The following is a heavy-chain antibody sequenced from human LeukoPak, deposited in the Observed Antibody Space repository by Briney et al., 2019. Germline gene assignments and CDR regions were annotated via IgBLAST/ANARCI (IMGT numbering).Heavy chain of an antibody. V-gene: IGHV4-61*01. D-gene: IGHD4-17*01. Sequence: SQTLSLAWTVSLGAVSSGSYYRNWIRQPPGKGLEWIGYIYYIGSTNYNTSLTSRDTISVDTSKNQFSLKLTSVTAADTAVYSCARGSATTVTTTAFDMWGQGTMVTVSS. CDR3: ARGSATTVTTTAFDM. J-gene: IGHJ3*02. CDR1: LGAVSSGSYY. CDR2: IYYIGST.